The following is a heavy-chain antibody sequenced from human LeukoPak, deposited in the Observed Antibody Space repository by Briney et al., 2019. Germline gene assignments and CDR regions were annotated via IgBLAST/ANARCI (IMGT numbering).Heavy chain of an antibody. Sequence: PGGSLLLSSAASGFTINKGCMHWVRQAPRAGLLWVLRIISDGRCAEYEASVKGRFSIFTDNAKNTLYLKMNSLSPEETAVYYCAREVEVVPATMGVYYYYMDVWGRGTTVTVSS. CDR1: GFTINKGC. J-gene: IGHJ6*03. V-gene: IGHV3-74*01. CDR3: AREVEVVPATMGVYYYYMDV. CDR2: IISDGRCA. D-gene: IGHD2-2*01.